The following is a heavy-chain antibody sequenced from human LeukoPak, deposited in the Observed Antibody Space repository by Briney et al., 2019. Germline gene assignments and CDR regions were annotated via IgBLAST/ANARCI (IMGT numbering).Heavy chain of an antibody. Sequence: AASVKVSCKASGYTFTSYYMHWVRQAPGQGLEWMGIINPSGGSTSYAQKFLGRVTMTRDTSTSTVYMELSSLRSEDTAVYYCARDTPGYYDSSGYPRPNRSFDYWGQGTLVTVSS. CDR2: INPSGGST. CDR3: ARDTPGYYDSSGYPRPNRSFDY. V-gene: IGHV1-46*01. J-gene: IGHJ4*02. D-gene: IGHD3-22*01. CDR1: GYTFTSYY.